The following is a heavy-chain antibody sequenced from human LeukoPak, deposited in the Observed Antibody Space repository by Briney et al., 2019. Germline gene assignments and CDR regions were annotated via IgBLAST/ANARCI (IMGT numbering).Heavy chain of an antibody. D-gene: IGHD2-15*01. J-gene: IGHJ4*02. Sequence: GGSLRLSCAASGFTFNNYGMHWVRQAPGKGLEWVTFIRYDGSNEYYADSVKGRFTIPRDDSKNTLYLQLNSLRAEDTAVYYCAKSYCSGSSCFDFDYWGQGTLVTVSS. V-gene: IGHV3-30*02. CDR1: GFTFNNYG. CDR3: AKSYCSGSSCFDFDY. CDR2: IRYDGSNE.